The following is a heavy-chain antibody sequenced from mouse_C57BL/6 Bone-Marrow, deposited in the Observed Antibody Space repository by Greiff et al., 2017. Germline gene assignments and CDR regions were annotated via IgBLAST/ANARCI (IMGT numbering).Heavy chain of an antibody. CDR2: INPSSGYT. CDR1: GYTFTSYT. V-gene: IGHV1-4*01. D-gene: IGHD2-4*01. J-gene: IGHJ3*01. CDR3: ARPIYYDYDEGPWCAY. Sequence: VQLQQSGAELARPGASVKMSCKASGYTFTSYTMHWVKQRPGQGLEWIGYINPSSGYTKYNQKFKDKATLTADKSSSTAYMQLSSLTSEDSAVYYCARPIYYDYDEGPWCAYWGQGTLVTVSA.